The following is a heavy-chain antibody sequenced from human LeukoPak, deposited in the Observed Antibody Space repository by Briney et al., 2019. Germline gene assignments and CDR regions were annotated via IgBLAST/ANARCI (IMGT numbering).Heavy chain of an antibody. CDR2: ISYDGSNK. V-gene: IGHV3-30*18. J-gene: IGHJ4*02. CDR3: AKEGDWYCSGGSCAVDY. CDR1: GFTVSNNY. Sequence: GSLRLSCAASGFTVSNNYMSWVRQAPGKGLEWVAVISYDGSNKYYADSVKGRFTISRDNSKNTLYLQMNSLRAEDTAVYYCAKEGDWYCSGGSCAVDYWGQGTLVTVSS. D-gene: IGHD2-15*01.